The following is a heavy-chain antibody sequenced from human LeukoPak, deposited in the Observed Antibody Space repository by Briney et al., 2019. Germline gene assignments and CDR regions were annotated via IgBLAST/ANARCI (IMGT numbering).Heavy chain of an antibody. V-gene: IGHV4-34*01. J-gene: IGHJ4*02. D-gene: IGHD3-10*01. Sequence: SETLSLTCAVYGGSFSSYYWSWIRQPPGKGPEWIGEINHSGTTNYNPSLKSRVTISVDTSKNQFSLKVSSVTAADTAVYYCAREGSAVTNFDYWGQGTLVTVSS. CDR2: INHSGTT. CDR3: AREGSAVTNFDY. CDR1: GGSFSSYY.